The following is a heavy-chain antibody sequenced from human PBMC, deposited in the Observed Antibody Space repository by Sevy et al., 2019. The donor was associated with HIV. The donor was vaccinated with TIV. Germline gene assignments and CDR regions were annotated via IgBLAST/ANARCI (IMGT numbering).Heavy chain of an antibody. D-gene: IGHD2-2*02. CDR3: ARDHCSSTSCYTEYSSSSFDY. Sequence: ASLKVSCKASGYTFTSYGISWVRQAPGQGLEWMGWISAYNGNTNYAQKLQGRVTMTTDTSTSTAYMELRSLRSDDTAVYYCARDHCSSTSCYTEYSSSSFDYWGQGTLVTVSS. J-gene: IGHJ4*02. V-gene: IGHV1-18*01. CDR1: GYTFTSYG. CDR2: ISAYNGNT.